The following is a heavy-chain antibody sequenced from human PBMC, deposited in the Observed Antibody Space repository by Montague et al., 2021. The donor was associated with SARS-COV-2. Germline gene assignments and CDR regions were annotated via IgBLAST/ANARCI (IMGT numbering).Heavy chain of an antibody. V-gene: IGHV3-21*01. CDR3: ARVGGMEYCSGGNCYLGY. D-gene: IGHD2-15*01. Sequence: SLRLSCAASGFTFSSYSMNWVRQAPGKGLEWVSSISSSSSYIYYADSVKGRFTISRDNAKNSLYLQMNSPRAEDTAVYYCARVGGMEYCSGGNCYLGYWGQGTLVTVSS. CDR1: GFTFSSYS. J-gene: IGHJ4*02. CDR2: ISSSSSYI.